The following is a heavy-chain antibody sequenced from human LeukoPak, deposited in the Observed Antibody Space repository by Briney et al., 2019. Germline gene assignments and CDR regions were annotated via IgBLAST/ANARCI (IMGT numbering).Heavy chain of an antibody. D-gene: IGHD2/OR15-2a*01. CDR1: GGSFSGFY. V-gene: IGHV4-34*01. Sequence: SETLSLTCAVSGGSFSGFYWSGFRPPPGKGLVWIGEMHHSGATSYKPSLRSRVTISGGTSKNQFSLHLNSVTAADTAVYYCARGILGYYYFDLWGRGTLVTVSS. J-gene: IGHJ2*01. CDR2: MHHSGAT. CDR3: ARGILGYYYFDL.